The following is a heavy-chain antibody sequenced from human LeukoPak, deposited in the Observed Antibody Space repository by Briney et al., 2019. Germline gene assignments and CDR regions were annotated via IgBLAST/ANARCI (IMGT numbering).Heavy chain of an antibody. V-gene: IGHV3-23*01. CDR2: ISGSGGST. CDR3: ARDHSVRWYHSDY. Sequence: PGGSLRLSCAASGFTFSSYAMSWVRQAPGKGLEWVSAISGSGGSTYYADSVKGRFTISRDNAKNSLYLQMNSLRAEDTAVYYCARDHSVRWYHSDYWGQGTLVTVSS. D-gene: IGHD4-23*01. J-gene: IGHJ4*02. CDR1: GFTFSSYA.